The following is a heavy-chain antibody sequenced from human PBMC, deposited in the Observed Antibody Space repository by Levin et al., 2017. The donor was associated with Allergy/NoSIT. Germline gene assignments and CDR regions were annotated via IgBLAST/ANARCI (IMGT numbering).Heavy chain of an antibody. CDR3: VRDRVPIAAAGFDY. J-gene: IGHJ4*02. CDR2: VNSDGSST. D-gene: IGHD6-13*01. CDR1: GFTFSSDW. V-gene: IGHV3-74*01. Sequence: GESLKISCAASGFTFSSDWMHWVRQVPGKGLVWVSRVNSDGSSTTYADSVKGRFTISRDNAKNTLYLQMNSLRAEDTAVYYCVRDRVPIAAAGFDYWGLGTLVTVSS.